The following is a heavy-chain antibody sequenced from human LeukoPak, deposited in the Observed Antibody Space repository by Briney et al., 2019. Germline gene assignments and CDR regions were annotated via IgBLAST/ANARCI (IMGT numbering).Heavy chain of an antibody. CDR3: AKDNRRHYTSGPNPDSLH. V-gene: IGHV3-9*01. J-gene: IGHJ4*02. CDR1: GFIFNNYA. CDR2: ISWNSGSI. D-gene: IGHD6-19*01. Sequence: GGSLRLSCAGSGFIFNNYAMHRVRQPPGKGLEWVSGISWNSGSIDYADSVKGRFTISRDNAKNSLYLQMNSLRVEDTAFYYCAKDNRRHYTSGPNPDSLHWGQGALVTVSS.